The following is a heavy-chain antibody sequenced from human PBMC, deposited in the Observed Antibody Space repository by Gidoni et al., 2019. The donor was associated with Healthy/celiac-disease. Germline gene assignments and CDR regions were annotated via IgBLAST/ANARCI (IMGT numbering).Heavy chain of an antibody. D-gene: IGHD4-17*01. CDR1: GFTFGSYE. CDR3: ARGFDDYGDPIRFDP. CDR2: ISSSGSTI. J-gene: IGHJ5*02. V-gene: IGHV3-48*03. Sequence: EVQLVESGGGLVQPGGSLRLSCAASGFTFGSYEMNWVRQAPGKGLEWVSYISSSGSTIYYADSVKGRFTISRDNAKNSLYLQMNSLRAEDTAVYYCARGFDDYGDPIRFDPWGQGTLVTVSS.